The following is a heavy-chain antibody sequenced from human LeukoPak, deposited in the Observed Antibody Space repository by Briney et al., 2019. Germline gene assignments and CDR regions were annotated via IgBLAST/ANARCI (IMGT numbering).Heavy chain of an antibody. CDR2: VFYSGST. CDR3: ASGGLVSRYLDH. V-gene: IGHV4-4*02. D-gene: IGHD3-9*01. J-gene: IGHJ4*02. CDR1: GSSISSSTW. Sequence: SETLSLTCAVSGSSISSSTWLTLVRQPPGKGLEWIGEVFYSGSTNSNPSLKSRLTMSVDESKHEFSLKLTSVTAADTAVYYCASGGLVSRYLDHWGQGTLVTVSP.